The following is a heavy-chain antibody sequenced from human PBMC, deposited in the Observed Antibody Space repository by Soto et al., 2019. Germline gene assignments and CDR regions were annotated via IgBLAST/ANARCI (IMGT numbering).Heavy chain of an antibody. Sequence: QVQLVESGGGVVQPGRSLRLSCAASGFTFSSYAMHWVRQAPGKGLEWVAVISYDGSNKYYADSVKGRFTISRDNSKNTLYLQMNSLRAEGTAVYYCARDPYYYYYGMDVWGQGTTVTVSS. V-gene: IGHV3-30-3*01. CDR3: ARDPYYYYYGMDV. CDR1: GFTFSSYA. J-gene: IGHJ6*02. CDR2: ISYDGSNK.